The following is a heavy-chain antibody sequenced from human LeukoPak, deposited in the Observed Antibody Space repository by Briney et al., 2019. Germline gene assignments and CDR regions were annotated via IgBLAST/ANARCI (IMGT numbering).Heavy chain of an antibody. D-gene: IGHD1-26*01. CDR3: AKCGSSRVFPGKY. V-gene: IGHV3-23*01. Sequence: GGSLRLSCAGSGFTFNNYAMNRVRQAPGKGLEWVSVISGSGDTTYYADSVKGRFTISSDNSKNTLYLQMNSLRAEDTAVYYCAKCGSSRVFPGKYWGQGALVTVSS. CDR2: ISGSGDTT. CDR1: GFTFNNYA. J-gene: IGHJ4*02.